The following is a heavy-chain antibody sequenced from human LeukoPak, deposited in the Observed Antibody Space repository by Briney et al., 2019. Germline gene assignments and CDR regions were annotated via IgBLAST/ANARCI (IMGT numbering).Heavy chain of an antibody. Sequence: GSSVKVSCKPSVGTFSSYAISWVRRAPGQGLEWMGGIIPIFGTANYAQKFQGRVTITTDESTSTAYMELSSLRSEDTAVYYCARGRPHYDFWSGYLFRDYYYYYMDVWGKGTTVTVCS. CDR2: IIPIFGTA. J-gene: IGHJ6*03. CDR1: VGTFSSYA. V-gene: IGHV1-69*05. CDR3: ARGRPHYDFWSGYLFRDYYYYYMDV. D-gene: IGHD3-3*01.